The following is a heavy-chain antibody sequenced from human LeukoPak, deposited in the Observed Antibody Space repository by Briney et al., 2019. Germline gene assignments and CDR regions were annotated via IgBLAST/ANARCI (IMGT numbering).Heavy chain of an antibody. CDR1: GFTFSSYG. CDR3: ARNLEEAGKAFDY. Sequence: GRSLRLSCAASGFTFSSYGMHGVRQAPGKGVEWVAVIWYDGSNKYYIDSVKGRFTISRDNSKTTLSLQMNSLRAEDSVVYYCARNLEEAGKAFDYWGQGTLVSVSS. J-gene: IGHJ4*02. V-gene: IGHV3-33*01. D-gene: IGHD6-13*01. CDR2: IWYDGSNK.